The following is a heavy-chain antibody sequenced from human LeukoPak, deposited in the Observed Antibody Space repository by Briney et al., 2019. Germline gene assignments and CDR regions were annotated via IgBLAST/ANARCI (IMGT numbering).Heavy chain of an antibody. J-gene: IGHJ6*02. Sequence: PGGSLRLSYAASGFTFSSYSMNWVRQAPGKGLEWVSSISSSSSYIYYADSVKGRFTISRDNAKNSLYLQMNSLRAEDTAVYYCARDRYYYDSSGYLGYYGMDVWGQGTTVTVSS. CDR1: GFTFSSYS. CDR2: ISSSSSYI. V-gene: IGHV3-21*01. CDR3: ARDRYYYDSSGYLGYYGMDV. D-gene: IGHD3-22*01.